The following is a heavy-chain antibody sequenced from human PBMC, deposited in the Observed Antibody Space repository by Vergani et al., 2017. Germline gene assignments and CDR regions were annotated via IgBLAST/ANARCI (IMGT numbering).Heavy chain of an antibody. V-gene: IGHV1-69*09. CDR2: IIPILGTA. CDR3: ATGLYDYKTPDVFDY. J-gene: IGHJ4*02. CDR1: GGTFSSYA. Sequence: QVQLVQSGAEVKKPGSSVKVSCKASGGTFSSYAISWVRQAPGQGLEWMGRIIPILGTANYAQKFQGRVTITADTSTDTAYMELSSLRSEDTAVYYCATGLYDYKTPDVFDYWGQGTLVTVSS. D-gene: IGHD4-11*01.